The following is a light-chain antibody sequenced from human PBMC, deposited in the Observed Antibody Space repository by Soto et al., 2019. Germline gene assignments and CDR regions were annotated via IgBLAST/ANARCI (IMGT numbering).Light chain of an antibody. V-gene: IGLV2-14*03. CDR1: SSDIGGYNY. CDR3: SSFTSTITLYV. CDR2: DVY. J-gene: IGLJ1*01. Sequence: QSALTQPASVSGSPGQSITISCIGSSSDIGGYNYVSWHQQHPGKAPKLMIYDVYDRPLGVSNRFSGSKSGNTASLTISGLQGEDEADYYCSSFTSTITLYVFGTGTKVTVL.